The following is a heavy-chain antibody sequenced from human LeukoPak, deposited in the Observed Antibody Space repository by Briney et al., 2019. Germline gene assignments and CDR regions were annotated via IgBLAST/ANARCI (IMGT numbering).Heavy chain of an antibody. V-gene: IGHV4-30-4*01. CDR1: GGSISSGDHY. CDR2: IYYSGST. Sequence: SETLSLTCTVSGGSISSGDHYWSWIRQPPGKGLEWIGYIYYSGSTYYNPSLKSPDSISVDTSKNQFSLKLSSVTAADTAVYYCARLVVRGLHIDYWGQGTLVTVSS. CDR3: ARLVVRGLHIDY. J-gene: IGHJ4*02. D-gene: IGHD3-10*02.